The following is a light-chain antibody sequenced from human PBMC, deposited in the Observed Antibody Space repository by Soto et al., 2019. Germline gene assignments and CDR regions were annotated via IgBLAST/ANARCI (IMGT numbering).Light chain of an antibody. J-gene: IGKJ1*01. Sequence: AIQMTQSPSSLSASVGYIFTITCRASQDIRSDLGWYQQKPGKAPKLLIYPASSLQSGVPSRFSGSGSGTDFTLTISSLQPEDFATYYCLQDYSYPWTFGQGTKVDIK. CDR2: PAS. V-gene: IGKV1-6*01. CDR1: QDIRSD. CDR3: LQDYSYPWT.